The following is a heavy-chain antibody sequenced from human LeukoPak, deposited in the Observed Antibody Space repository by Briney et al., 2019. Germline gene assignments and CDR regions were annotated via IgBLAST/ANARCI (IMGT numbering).Heavy chain of an antibody. CDR1: GFTFSSYS. V-gene: IGHV3-48*01. J-gene: IGHJ6*03. CDR3: AKNGDYRSYYYCYYMDV. Sequence: PGGSLRLSCAASGFTFSSYSVNWVRQAPGKGLEWVSYISGSSNTIYYADSVKGRFTISRDNAKNSLYLQMNSLRAEDTAVYYCAKNGDYRSYYYCYYMDVWGKGTTVTVSS. CDR2: ISGSSNTI. D-gene: IGHD4-17*01.